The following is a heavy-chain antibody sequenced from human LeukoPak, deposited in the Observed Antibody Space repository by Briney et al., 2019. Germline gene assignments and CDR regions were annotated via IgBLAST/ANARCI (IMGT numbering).Heavy chain of an antibody. J-gene: IGHJ4*02. CDR3: ATSSMVRGGDEY. Sequence: GGSLRLSCAASGFTFSSYWMSWVRQAPGKGLEWVANIKQDGSEKYYVDSVKGRFTISRDNAKNSLHLQMSSLRAEDTALYYCATSSMVRGGDEYWGQGTLVTVSS. CDR2: IKQDGSEK. CDR1: GFTFSSYW. V-gene: IGHV3-7*01. D-gene: IGHD3-10*01.